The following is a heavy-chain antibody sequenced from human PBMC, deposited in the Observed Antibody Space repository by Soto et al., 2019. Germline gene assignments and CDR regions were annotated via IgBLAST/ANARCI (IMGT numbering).Heavy chain of an antibody. J-gene: IGHJ6*02. Sequence: GASVKVSCKASGYTFTSYGISWVRQAPGQGLEWMGWISAYNGNTNYAQKLQGRVTMTTDTSTSTAYMELRSLRSDDTAVYYCAREGYGDYDYYYYVMDVWGQGTTVTVSS. CDR2: ISAYNGNT. V-gene: IGHV1-18*01. CDR1: GYTFTSYG. D-gene: IGHD4-17*01. CDR3: AREGYGDYDYYYYVMDV.